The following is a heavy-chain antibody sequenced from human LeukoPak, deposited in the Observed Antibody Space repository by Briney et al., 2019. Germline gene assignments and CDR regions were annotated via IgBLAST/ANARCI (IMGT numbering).Heavy chain of an antibody. D-gene: IGHD2-15*01. CDR1: GGSIRSYY. CDR2: IYYSGST. V-gene: IGHV4-59*01. J-gene: IGHJ4*02. Sequence: SETLSLTCTVSGGSIRSYYWSWIRQPPGKGLEWIGHIYYSGSTNYNPSLKSRVTISVDTSKNQFSLKLSSVTAADTAVYYCARDLGVADWGQGTLVTVSS. CDR3: ARDLGVAD.